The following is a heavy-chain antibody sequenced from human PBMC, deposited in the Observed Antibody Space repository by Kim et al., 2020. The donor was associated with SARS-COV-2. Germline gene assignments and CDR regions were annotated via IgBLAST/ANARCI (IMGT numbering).Heavy chain of an antibody. CDR2: ISYDGSNK. J-gene: IGHJ4*02. V-gene: IGHV3-30*18. CDR1: GFTFSSYG. D-gene: IGHD5-12*01. CDR3: AKEARYSGYDCYDY. Sequence: GGSLRLSCAASGFTFSSYGMHWVRQAPGKGLEWVAVISYDGSNKYYADSVKGRFTISRDNSKNTLYLQMNSLRAEDTAVYYCAKEARYSGYDCYDYWGQGTLVTVSS.